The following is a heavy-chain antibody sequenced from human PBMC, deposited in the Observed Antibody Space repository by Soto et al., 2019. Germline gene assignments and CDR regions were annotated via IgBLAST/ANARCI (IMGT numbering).Heavy chain of an antibody. J-gene: IGHJ4*02. CDR3: MRHGNGTPFYCDL. CDR2: IDPSDSYT. CDR1: GYRYINYW. D-gene: IGHD2-8*02. V-gene: IGHV5-10-1*03. Sequence: EVQLVQSGEEVKKPGESLRLSCQGSGYRYINYWISWVRQMPGKGLEWVGRIDPSDSYTVYSPSFQGHVTISIDTAINTAFLEWRSLQASDTAMYYCMRHGNGTPFYCDLWGRGTLVPVSS.